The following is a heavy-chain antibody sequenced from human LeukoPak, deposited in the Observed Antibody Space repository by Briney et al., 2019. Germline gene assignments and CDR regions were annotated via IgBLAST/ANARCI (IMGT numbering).Heavy chain of an antibody. D-gene: IGHD2-15*01. Sequence: PGGSLRLSCAASEFTFNNYAVSWVRQAPGKGLEWVAVILYDGSNEYYADSVKGRFTISRDISKSMLYLQINSLTAEDTAVYYCAKDSSATLFWCDPWGQGTLVTVSS. J-gene: IGHJ5*02. CDR2: ILYDGSNE. CDR1: EFTFNNYA. V-gene: IGHV3-30*18. CDR3: AKDSSATLFWCDP.